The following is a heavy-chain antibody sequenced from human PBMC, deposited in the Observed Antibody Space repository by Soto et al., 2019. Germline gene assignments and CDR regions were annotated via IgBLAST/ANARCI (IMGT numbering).Heavy chain of an antibody. Sequence: LETLSLTCTVSGGSSRDYYWVWIRQSPGKGLEWIGYIYYTGTTKYNPSLKSRVTISVDSSKNQFSLKLDSVTAADTAVYYCARLGGYYQAFDSWGQGTLVTSPQ. D-gene: IGHD3-22*01. CDR3: ARLGGYYQAFDS. CDR1: GGSSRDYY. CDR2: IYYTGTT. J-gene: IGHJ4*02. V-gene: IGHV4-59*08.